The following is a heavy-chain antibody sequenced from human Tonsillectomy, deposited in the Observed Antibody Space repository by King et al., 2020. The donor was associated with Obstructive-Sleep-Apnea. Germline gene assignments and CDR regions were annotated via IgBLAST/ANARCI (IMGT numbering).Heavy chain of an antibody. CDR3: ARRSRVGTTVDFDY. D-gene: IGHD1-26*01. Sequence: QLVQSGAEVKEPGASVKVSCKASGYTFSGYYMHWVRQAPGQGLEWMGWINPNSGGTNYAQKFQGRVTMTRDTSISTAYMEMSGLRSDDTAVFYCARRSRVGTTVDFDYWGQGTLVTVSS. CDR2: INPNSGGT. CDR1: GYTFSGYY. J-gene: IGHJ4*02. V-gene: IGHV1-2*02.